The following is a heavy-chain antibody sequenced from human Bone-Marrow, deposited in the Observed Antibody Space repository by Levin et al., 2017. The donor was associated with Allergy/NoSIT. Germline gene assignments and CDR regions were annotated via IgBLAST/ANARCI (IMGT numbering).Heavy chain of an antibody. J-gene: IGHJ6*02. Sequence: GGSLRLSCVVSGFTSSNYWMHWVRQAPGKGLVWVSHINWSGNTTNYADPVKGRFTISRDNAKNTLYLQMNSMRAEDTAVDYCARLYCSGGGCYHYYGMDVWGQGTTVTVSS. CDR2: INWSGNTT. CDR1: GFTSSNYW. D-gene: IGHD2-15*01. CDR3: ARLYCSGGGCYHYYGMDV. V-gene: IGHV3-74*01.